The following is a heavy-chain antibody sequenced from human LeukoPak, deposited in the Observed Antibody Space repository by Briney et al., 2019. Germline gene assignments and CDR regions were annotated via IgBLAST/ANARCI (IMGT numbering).Heavy chain of an antibody. D-gene: IGHD5-18*01. CDR3: ARVSSGYSYGYD. V-gene: IGHV1-69*05. J-gene: IGHJ4*02. CDR2: IIPIFGTA. CDR1: GGTCSSYA. Sequence: GASVKVSCKASGGTCSSYAISWVRQAPGQGLEWMGGIIPIFGTANYAQKFQGRVTITTDESTSTAYMELSSLRSEDTAVYYCARVSSGYSYGYDWGQGTLVTVSS.